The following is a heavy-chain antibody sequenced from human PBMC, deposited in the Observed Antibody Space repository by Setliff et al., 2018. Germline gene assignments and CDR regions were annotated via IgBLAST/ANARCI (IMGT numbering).Heavy chain of an antibody. Sequence: WIRQAPGKGLEWVSYITSSGTTTFYTDSVKGRFAISRDNARNSLYLQMNSLRAEDTAVYYCATKAVAGTGGQGTLVTVSS. J-gene: IGHJ4*02. CDR2: ITSSGTTT. V-gene: IGHV3-11*01. D-gene: IGHD6-19*01. CDR3: ATKAVAGT.